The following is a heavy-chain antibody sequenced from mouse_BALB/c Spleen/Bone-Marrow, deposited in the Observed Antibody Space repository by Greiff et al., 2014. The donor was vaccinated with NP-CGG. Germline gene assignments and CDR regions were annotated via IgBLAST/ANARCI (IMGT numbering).Heavy chain of an antibody. V-gene: IGHV1-20*02. J-gene: IGHJ2*01. Sequence: EVKLVESGPELVKPGASVKISCKASGYSFTGYFMNWVMQSHGKSLEWIGRINPYNGDTFYNQKFKGKATLTVDKSSSTAHKELRSLASEDSAVYYCARSGYYGSSYFDYWGQGTTLTVSS. CDR1: GYSFTGYF. CDR2: INPYNGDT. CDR3: ARSGYYGSSYFDY. D-gene: IGHD1-1*01.